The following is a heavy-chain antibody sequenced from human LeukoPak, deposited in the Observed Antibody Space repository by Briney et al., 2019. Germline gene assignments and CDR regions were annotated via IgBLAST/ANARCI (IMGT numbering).Heavy chain of an antibody. J-gene: IGHJ4*02. CDR1: GFTYSDLY. CDR2: ISGSGTDI. D-gene: IGHD5-18*01. V-gene: IGHV3-11*04. CDR3: ARTARHLDY. Sequence: PGGSLRLSCEASGFTYSDLYMSWIRQAPGKGLECLSYISGSGTDINYADSVRGRFTISRDNAKNLLYLQMNDLRVEDTAVYYCARTARHLDYWGQGTLVTVSS.